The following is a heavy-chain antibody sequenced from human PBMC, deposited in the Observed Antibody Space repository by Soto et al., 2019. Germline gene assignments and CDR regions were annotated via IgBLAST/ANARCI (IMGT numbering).Heavy chain of an antibody. CDR2: INPNSGGT. CDR3: ARVPYDILTGYYIGGGFDP. J-gene: IGHJ5*02. CDR1: GYTFSGYY. Sequence: ASVKVSCKASGYTFSGYYMHWVRQAPGQGLEWMGWINPNSGGTKFAEKFQGRVTMTRDTSISTAYMELSRLRSDDTAVYYCARVPYDILTGYYIGGGFDPWGQGTLVTVSS. D-gene: IGHD3-9*01. V-gene: IGHV1-2*02.